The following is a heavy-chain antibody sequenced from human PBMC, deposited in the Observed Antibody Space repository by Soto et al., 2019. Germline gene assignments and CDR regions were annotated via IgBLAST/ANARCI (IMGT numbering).Heavy chain of an antibody. J-gene: IGHJ4*02. D-gene: IGHD3-10*01. CDR1: RFTFSSYA. CDR2: VSGSGGNT. V-gene: IGHV3-23*01. CDR3: AKDGARVGELSC. Sequence: EVQVLESGGCLVQPGGSLRLSCAASRFTFSSYAMSWVRQAPGKGLEWVSTVSGSGGNTYYADSVKGRFTISRDNSKNTLDLQINSRRAEDTAVYYGAKDGARVGELSCWGQGTLVTVS.